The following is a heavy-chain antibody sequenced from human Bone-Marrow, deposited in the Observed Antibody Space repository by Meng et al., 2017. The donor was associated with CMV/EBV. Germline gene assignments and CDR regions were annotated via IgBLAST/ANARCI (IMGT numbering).Heavy chain of an antibody. CDR1: GFTFSSYY. V-gene: IGHV3-74*01. J-gene: IGHJ6*01. CDR3: ARVDYYDRSGYYNYYYYGMAV. CDR2: INTDGMST. D-gene: IGHD3-22*01. Sequence: GESLKISCAASGFTFSSYYMHWVRQPPGKGLVWVSRINTDGMSTTYADSVKGRFTISRDNAKNTLYLQMSSLRAEDTAVYYCARVDYYDRSGYYNYYYYGMAVWGPGNTVHGAS.